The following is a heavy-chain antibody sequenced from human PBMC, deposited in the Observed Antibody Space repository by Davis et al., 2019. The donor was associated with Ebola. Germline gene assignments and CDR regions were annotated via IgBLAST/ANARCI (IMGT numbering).Heavy chain of an antibody. CDR1: GGSFSGYY. D-gene: IGHD7-27*01. Sequence: PSETLSLTCAVYGGSFSGYYWSWIRQPPGKGLEWIGEINHSGSTNYNPSLKSRVTISVDTSKNQFSLKLSSVTAADTAVYYCARGLGGTNWGDYYYYYYMDVWGKGTTVTVSS. CDR3: ARGLGGTNWGDYYYYYYMDV. CDR2: INHSGST. J-gene: IGHJ6*03. V-gene: IGHV4-34*01.